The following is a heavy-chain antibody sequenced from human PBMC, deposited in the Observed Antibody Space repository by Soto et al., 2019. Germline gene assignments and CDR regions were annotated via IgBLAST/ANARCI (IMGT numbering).Heavy chain of an antibody. CDR3: ALYDYGNYVDY. V-gene: IGHV4-34*01. J-gene: IGHJ4*02. D-gene: IGHD4-17*01. Sequence: SETLSLTCAVYGGSFSGYYWSWIRQPPGKGLEWIGEINHSGSTNYNPSLKSRVTISVDTSKNQFSLKLSSVTAADTAVYYCALYDYGNYVDYWDQGTLVTVSS. CDR1: GGSFSGYY. CDR2: INHSGST.